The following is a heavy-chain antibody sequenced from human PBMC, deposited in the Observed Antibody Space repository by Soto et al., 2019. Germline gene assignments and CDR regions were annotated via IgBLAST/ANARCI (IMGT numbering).Heavy chain of an antibody. D-gene: IGHD2-2*01. CDR2: IYSGGST. CDR1: GFTVSSNY. J-gene: IGHJ4*02. V-gene: IGHV3-53*01. CDR3: ARLSPPAGYCSSTSCYDY. Sequence: GGSLRLSCAASGFTVSSNYMSWVRQAPGKGLEWVSVIYSGGSTYYADSVKGRFTISRDNSKNTLYLQMNSLRAEDTAVYYCARLSPPAGYCSSTSCYDYWGQGTLVTVSS.